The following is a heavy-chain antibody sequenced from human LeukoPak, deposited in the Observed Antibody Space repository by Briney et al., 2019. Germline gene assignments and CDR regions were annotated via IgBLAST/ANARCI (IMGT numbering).Heavy chain of an antibody. CDR3: ARRNYDSGMDV. CDR1: GDSISDYY. V-gene: IGHV4-59*01. CDR2: IYYSGNT. D-gene: IGHD3-10*01. J-gene: IGHJ6*02. Sequence: SETLSLTCTVSGDSISDYYWSWIRRPPGKGLEWIGCIYYSGNTNYSPSLKSRVTIAVDTSKNQFSLRLSSVTAADTAVYYCARRNYDSGMDVWGQGTTVTVSS.